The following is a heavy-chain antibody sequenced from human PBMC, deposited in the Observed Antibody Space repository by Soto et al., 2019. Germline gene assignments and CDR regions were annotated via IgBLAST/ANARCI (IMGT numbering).Heavy chain of an antibody. J-gene: IGHJ4*02. CDR3: AREDILGVRSFDY. CDR2: ISSGSKTI. V-gene: IGHV3-48*02. Sequence: GGSLRLSCAASGFTFSGYSVNWVRQVPGKGLEWVSYISSGSKTIYYAESVKGRFTVSRDNARNSQYLQMNSLRDEDTAVYYCAREDILGVRSFDYWGQGTLVTVSS. CDR1: GFTFSGYS. D-gene: IGHD3-9*01.